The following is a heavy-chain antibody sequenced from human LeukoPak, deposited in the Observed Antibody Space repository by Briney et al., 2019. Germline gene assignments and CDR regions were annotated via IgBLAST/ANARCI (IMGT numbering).Heavy chain of an antibody. Sequence: GGSLRPSCAASGFTFSSYWMHWVRQAPGKGLVWVSRINSDGSSTSYADSVKGRFTISGDNAKNTLYLQMNSLRAEDTAVYYCARVALRYLRGHYYGMDVWGKGTTVTVSS. CDR3: ARVALRYLRGHYYGMDV. V-gene: IGHV3-74*01. CDR2: INSDGSST. D-gene: IGHD3-9*01. CDR1: GFTFSSYW. J-gene: IGHJ6*04.